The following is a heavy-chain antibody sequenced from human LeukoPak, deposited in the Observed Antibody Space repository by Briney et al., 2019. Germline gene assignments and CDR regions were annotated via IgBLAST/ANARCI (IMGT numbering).Heavy chain of an antibody. CDR3: ARKTIDEAFDI. Sequence: PSETLSLTCAVYGGSFSGYYWSWIRQPPGKGLEWIGSIYYSGSTYYNPSLKSRVTISVDTSKNQFSLKLSSVTAADTAVYYCARKTIDEAFDIWGQGTMVTVSS. CDR2: IYYSGST. D-gene: IGHD5-24*01. V-gene: IGHV4-34*01. CDR1: GGSFSGYY. J-gene: IGHJ3*02.